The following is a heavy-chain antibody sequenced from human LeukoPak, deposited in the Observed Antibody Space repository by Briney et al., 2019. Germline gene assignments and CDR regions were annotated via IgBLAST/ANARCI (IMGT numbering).Heavy chain of an antibody. CDR3: ARDRAGYYYGSGSYYYYGMDV. Sequence: SETLSLTCTVSGGSISSYYWSWIRQPPGKGLEWIGYIYYSGNTNYNPSLKSRVTISVDTSKNQFSLKLSSVTAADTAVYYCARDRAGYYYGSGSYYYYGMDVWGQGTTVTVSS. CDR2: IYYSGNT. J-gene: IGHJ6*02. D-gene: IGHD3-10*01. CDR1: GGSISSYY. V-gene: IGHV4-59*01.